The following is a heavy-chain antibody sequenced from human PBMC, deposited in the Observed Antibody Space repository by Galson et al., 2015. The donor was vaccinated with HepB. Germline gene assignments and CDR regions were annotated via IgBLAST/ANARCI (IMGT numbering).Heavy chain of an antibody. V-gene: IGHV3-23*01. J-gene: IGHJ4*02. Sequence: SLRLSCAASGFTFSSYAMSWVRQAPGKGLEWDSAISGRGGSTYYADSVKGRFTISRDNSKNTLYLQMNSLRAEDTAVYYCAKSPETYSSGWYGEDYFDYWGQGTLVTVSS. D-gene: IGHD6-19*01. CDR3: AKSPETYSSGWYGEDYFDY. CDR1: GFTFSSYA. CDR2: ISGRGGST.